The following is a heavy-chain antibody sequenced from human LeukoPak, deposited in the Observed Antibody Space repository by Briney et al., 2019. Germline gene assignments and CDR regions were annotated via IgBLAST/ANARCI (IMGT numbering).Heavy chain of an antibody. D-gene: IGHD2-2*01. CDR3: ARGRRFVEVPAAIPRYYYYYGMDV. J-gene: IGHJ6*02. Sequence: SETLSLTCAVYGGSFSGYYWSWIRQPPGKGLEWIGEINHSGSTNYNPSLKSRVTISVDTSKNQFSLKLSSVTAADTAVYYCARGRRFVEVPAAIPRYYYYYGMDVWGQGTTVTVSS. V-gene: IGHV4-34*01. CDR2: INHSGST. CDR1: GGSFSGYY.